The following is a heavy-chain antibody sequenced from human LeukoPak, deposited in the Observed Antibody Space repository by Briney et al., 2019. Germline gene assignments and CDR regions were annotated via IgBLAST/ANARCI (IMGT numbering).Heavy chain of an antibody. D-gene: IGHD4-23*01. V-gene: IGHV3-23*01. CDR2: MSGGGTDT. CDR3: ARGGLYGGNSGY. CDR1: GFTFRSYA. Sequence: GGSLRLSCAASGFTFRSYAMTWVRQSPGKGLEWVSGMSGGGTDTSYADSVKGRFTISRDNSKNTLYLQMNSLRAEDTAVYYCARGGLYGGNSGYWGQGTLVTVSS. J-gene: IGHJ4*02.